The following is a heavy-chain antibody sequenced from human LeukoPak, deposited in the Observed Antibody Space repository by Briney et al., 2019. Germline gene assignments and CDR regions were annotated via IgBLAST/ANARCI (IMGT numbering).Heavy chain of an antibody. V-gene: IGHV4-59*01. CDR2: IYYSGST. CDR3: ASDQGSGNYYRDAFKI. CDR1: GGSISSYY. Sequence: PSETLSLTCTVSGGSISSYYWSWIRQPPGKGLEWIGYIYYSGSTNYNPSLKSRVTISVDTSKNQFSLKLSSVTAADTAVYYCASDQGSGNYYRDAFKIWGQGTMVTVSS. J-gene: IGHJ3*02. D-gene: IGHD3-22*01.